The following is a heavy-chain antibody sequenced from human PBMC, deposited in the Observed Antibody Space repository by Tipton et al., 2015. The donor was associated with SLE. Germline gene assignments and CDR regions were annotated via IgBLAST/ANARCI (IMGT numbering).Heavy chain of an antibody. CDR2: INTDETII. V-gene: IGHV3-74*01. CDR1: GSTFSNYW. J-gene: IGHJ6*02. CDR3: AKEGGTSSYYYSGMDV. D-gene: IGHD6-6*01. Sequence: GSLRLSCAASGSTFSNYWMHWVRRAPGKGLVWVARINTDETIINYADSVKGRFTISRDNAKTRLYLQMNSLRVEDTAVYYCAKEGGTSSYYYSGMDVWGQGTTVTVSS.